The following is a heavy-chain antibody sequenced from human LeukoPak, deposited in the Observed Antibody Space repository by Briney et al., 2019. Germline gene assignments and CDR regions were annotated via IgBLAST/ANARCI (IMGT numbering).Heavy chain of an antibody. D-gene: IGHD6-13*01. CDR3: ARNLIPEQLVVNF. CDR1: CGSISNCY. V-gene: IGHV4-59*01. CDR2: IYYTGST. J-gene: IGHJ4*02. Sequence: SETLFLTCNVSCGSISNCYWNWIRQPPGKGLEWIGYIYYTGSTNYNPSLESRVTMSVDTSKNQFSLNLRSVTPEDTAVYYCARNLIPEQLVVNFWGQGTLVTVSS.